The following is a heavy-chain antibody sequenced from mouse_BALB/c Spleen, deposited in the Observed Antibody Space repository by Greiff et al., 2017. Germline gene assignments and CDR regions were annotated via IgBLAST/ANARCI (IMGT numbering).Heavy chain of an antibody. V-gene: IGHV1-9*01. CDR3: ARKDYYGTFYAMDY. J-gene: IGHJ4*01. CDR2: ILPGSGST. CDR1: GYTFSSYW. D-gene: IGHD1-2*01. Sequence: VQLQQSGAELMKPGASVKISCKATGYTFSSYWIEWVKQRPGHGLEWIGEILPGSGSTNYNEKFKGKATFTADTSSNTAYMQLSSLTSEDSAVYYCARKDYYGTFYAMDYWGQGTSVTVSS.